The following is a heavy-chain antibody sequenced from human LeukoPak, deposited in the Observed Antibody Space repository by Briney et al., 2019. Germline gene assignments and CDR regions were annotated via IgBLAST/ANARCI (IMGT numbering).Heavy chain of an antibody. Sequence: GGSLRLSCAASGFIFSRFEMNWIRQAPGKGLEWISYIDSGGTTILYYADSVRGRFTISRDNAKNSLYLQMSSLRAEDTAVYYCARDLTSHGLFDLWGHGTLVTVSS. V-gene: IGHV3-48*03. CDR2: IDSGGTT. D-gene: IGHD2-2*01. CDR1: GFIFSRFE. CDR3: ARDLTSHGLFDL. J-gene: IGHJ4*01.